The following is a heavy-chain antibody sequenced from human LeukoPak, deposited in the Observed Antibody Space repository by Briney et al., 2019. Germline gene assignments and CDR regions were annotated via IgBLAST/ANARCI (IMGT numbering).Heavy chain of an antibody. J-gene: IGHJ4*02. CDR3: ATYPGTPWGYFDY. Sequence: GGSLRLSCAASGFTFSSYSMNWVRQAPGKGLEWVSSISSSSSYIYYADSVKGRFTISRDNSKNTLYLQMNSLRAEDAAVYYCATYPGTPWGYFDYWGQGTLVTVSS. CDR1: GFTFSSYS. D-gene: IGHD7-27*01. CDR2: ISSSSSYI. V-gene: IGHV3-21*04.